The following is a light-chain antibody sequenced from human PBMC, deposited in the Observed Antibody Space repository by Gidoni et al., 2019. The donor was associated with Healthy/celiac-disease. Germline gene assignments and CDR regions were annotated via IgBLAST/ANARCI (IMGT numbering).Light chain of an antibody. Sequence: EIVLTQSPATLSLSPGERATLSCRASQSVSSYLAWYQQKPGQAPRLLIYDASNRATGIPPRFSGSGSGTDFTFTITILEPEDFAVYVYQRRSNWPPALTFGGGTKVEIK. CDR1: QSVSSY. V-gene: IGKV3-11*01. J-gene: IGKJ4*01. CDR3: QRRSNWPPALT. CDR2: DAS.